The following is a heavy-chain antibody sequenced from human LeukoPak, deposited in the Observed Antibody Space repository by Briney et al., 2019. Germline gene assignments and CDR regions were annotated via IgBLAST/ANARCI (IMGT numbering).Heavy chain of an antibody. CDR2: IIPILGIA. CDR1: GGTFSSYA. Sequence: ASVKVSCKASGGTFSSYAISWVRQAPGQGLEWMGRIIPILGIANYAQKFQGRVTITADKSTSTAYMELSSLRSEDTAVYYCARNPTTGIVGARLRKWGAFDIWGQGTMVTVSS. V-gene: IGHV1-69*04. J-gene: IGHJ3*02. D-gene: IGHD1-26*01. CDR3: ARNPTTGIVGARLRKWGAFDI.